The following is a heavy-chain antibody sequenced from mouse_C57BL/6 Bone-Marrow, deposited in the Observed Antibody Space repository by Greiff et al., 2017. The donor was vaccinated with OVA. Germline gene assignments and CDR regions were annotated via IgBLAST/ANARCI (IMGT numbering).Heavy chain of an antibody. V-gene: IGHV5-9*01. CDR2: ISGGGGNT. Sequence: EVQLVESGGGLVKPGGSLKLSCAASGFTFSSYTMSWVRQTPEKRLEWVATISGGGGNTYYPDSVKGRFTISRDNAKNTLYLQMSSLRSEDTALYYCARPVFVDYWGQGTSVTVSS. CDR3: ARPVFVDY. D-gene: IGHD6-2*01. J-gene: IGHJ4*01. CDR1: GFTFSSYT.